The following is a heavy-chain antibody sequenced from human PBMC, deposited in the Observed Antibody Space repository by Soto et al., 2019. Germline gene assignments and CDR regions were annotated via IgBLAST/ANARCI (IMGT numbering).Heavy chain of an antibody. V-gene: IGHV1-8*01. D-gene: IGHD6-13*01. CDR1: GYTFTRDD. Sequence: VKVSFKASGYTFTRDDINWVLHATVQVLEWMGWMNPNSGNTGYAQKFQGRVTMTRNTSISTAYMELSSLRSEDTAVYYCARTPGIAAARYYYGMDVWGQGTTVTVSS. J-gene: IGHJ6*02. CDR2: MNPNSGNT. CDR3: ARTPGIAAARYYYGMDV.